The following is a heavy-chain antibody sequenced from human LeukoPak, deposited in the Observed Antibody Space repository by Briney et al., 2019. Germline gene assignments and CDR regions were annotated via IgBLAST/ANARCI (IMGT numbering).Heavy chain of an antibody. D-gene: IGHD3-10*01. CDR2: IYPSSGGT. CDR1: GYTFTGYY. CDR3: ARPLVRGRQIDI. Sequence: ASVKVSCKASGYTFTGYYMHWVRQAPGQGLEWMGWIYPSSGGTNYAQKFQGRVTMTRDTSISTAYMELSRLRSDDTAAYYCARPLVRGRQIDIWGQGTMVTVSS. J-gene: IGHJ3*02. V-gene: IGHV1-2*02.